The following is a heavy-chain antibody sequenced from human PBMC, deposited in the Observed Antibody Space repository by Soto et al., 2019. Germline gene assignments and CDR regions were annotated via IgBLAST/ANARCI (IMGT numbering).Heavy chain of an antibody. V-gene: IGHV4-31*03. D-gene: IGHD3-3*01. J-gene: IGHJ6*02. CDR3: ARDQNYDFWSGYYSVGMDV. CDR2: IYYSGST. CDR1: GGSISSGGYY. Sequence: SETLSLTCTVSGGSISSGGYYWSWIRQHPGKGLEWTGYIYYSGSTYYNPSLKSRVTISVDTSKNQFSLKLSSVTAADTAVYYCARDQNYDFWSGYYSVGMDVWGQGTTVTVSS.